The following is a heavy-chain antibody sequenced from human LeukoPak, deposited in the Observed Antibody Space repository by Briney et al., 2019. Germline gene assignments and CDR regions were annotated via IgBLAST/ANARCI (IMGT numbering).Heavy chain of an antibody. J-gene: IGHJ4*02. V-gene: IGHV3-23*01. D-gene: IGHD3-10*01. CDR2: ISGSGAMT. CDR3: AKDRVDGSGSQFDS. Sequence: PGGSLRLSCAASGFTLSNHAMIWVRQAPGKGLEWVSSISGSGAMTYYADSVKGRFTISRDNAMDTLYLQMNSLRADDTAVYYCAKDRVDGSGSQFDSWGQGGLVIVSS. CDR1: GFTLSNHA.